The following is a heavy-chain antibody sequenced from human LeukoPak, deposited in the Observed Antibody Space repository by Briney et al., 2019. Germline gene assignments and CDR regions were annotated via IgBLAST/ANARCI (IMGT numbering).Heavy chain of an antibody. CDR1: GFTFSNAW. V-gene: IGHV3-74*01. J-gene: IGHJ4*02. CDR2: INSDGSST. Sequence: GGSLRLSCAASGFTFSNAWMSWVRHVPGKGLVWVSRINSDGSSTIYADSVKGRFTISRDNAKNTLYLQMNSLRAEDTALYYCTRGYVGIDYWGQGTLVTVSS. D-gene: IGHD5-12*01. CDR3: TRGYVGIDY.